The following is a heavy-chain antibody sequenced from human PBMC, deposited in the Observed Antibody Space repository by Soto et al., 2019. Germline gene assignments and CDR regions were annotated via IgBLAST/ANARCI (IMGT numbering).Heavy chain of an antibody. V-gene: IGHV3-30*18. CDR1: VFTFSSSG. Sequence: QVQLVESGGGVVQPGRSLRLSCAASVFTFSSSGMHWVRQAPGKGLEWVAIISYDGSNKDYADFVKGRFTISRDNSKNTLYLQMNSLRAEDTAVYYCAKDLGGDYHFWILDVWGQGTTVTVSS. J-gene: IGHJ6*02. D-gene: IGHD3-3*01. CDR2: ISYDGSNK. CDR3: AKDLGGDYHFWILDV.